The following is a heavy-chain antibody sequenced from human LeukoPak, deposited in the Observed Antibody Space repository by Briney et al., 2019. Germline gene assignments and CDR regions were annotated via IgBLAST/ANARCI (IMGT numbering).Heavy chain of an antibody. J-gene: IGHJ4*02. CDR2: IYPGDSDT. Sequence: GESLKISCKGSGYSFTSYWIGWVRQMPGKGLEWMGIIYPGDSDTRYSPSFQGQVTISADKSISTAYLQWSSLKASDTAMYYCALVRYYYDSSGYIPPHYWDQGTLVTVST. CDR1: GYSFTSYW. V-gene: IGHV5-51*01. D-gene: IGHD3-22*01. CDR3: ALVRYYYDSSGYIPPHY.